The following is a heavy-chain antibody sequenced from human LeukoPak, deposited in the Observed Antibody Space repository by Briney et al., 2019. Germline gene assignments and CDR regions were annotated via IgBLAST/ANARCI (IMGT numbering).Heavy chain of an antibody. CDR3: AAIIAVAGIPLVDP. D-gene: IGHD6-19*01. CDR1: GGSISSSSYY. V-gene: IGHV4-39*01. J-gene: IGHJ5*02. Sequence: SETLSLTCSVSGGSISSSSYYWGWIRQPPGKGLEWTVSIHYTGSTFYNPSLKGRVTISVDTSKHQFSLNLSSVTAADTAVYYCAAIIAVAGIPLVDPWGQGTLVTVSS. CDR2: IHYTGST.